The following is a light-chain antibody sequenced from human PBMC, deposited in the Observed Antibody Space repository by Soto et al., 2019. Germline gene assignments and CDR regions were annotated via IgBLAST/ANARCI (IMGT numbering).Light chain of an antibody. Sequence: EIVLTQSPGTLSVSPGERATLSCRASQSVSSSYLAWYQQKPGQAPRLLIYDASSRATGIPDRFSGSGSGTDFTLTISRLEPEDFAVYYCQQYGNSPLTFGGGTKVEIK. CDR2: DAS. V-gene: IGKV3-20*01. CDR1: QSVSSSY. CDR3: QQYGNSPLT. J-gene: IGKJ4*01.